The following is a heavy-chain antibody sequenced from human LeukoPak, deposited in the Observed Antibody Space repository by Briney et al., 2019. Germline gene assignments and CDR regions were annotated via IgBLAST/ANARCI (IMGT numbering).Heavy chain of an antibody. CDR1: GYSITNNNW. Sequence: PSETLSLTCAVSGYSITNNNWWGWIRQPPGKGLEWIGYIYYSGGTHYNPSLKSRVTISVDTSKNQFSLKLSSVTAADTAVYYCARGYYYDSSGYPILGWFDPWGQGTLVTVSS. J-gene: IGHJ5*02. CDR2: IYYSGGT. V-gene: IGHV4-28*03. D-gene: IGHD3-22*01. CDR3: ARGYYYDSSGYPILGWFDP.